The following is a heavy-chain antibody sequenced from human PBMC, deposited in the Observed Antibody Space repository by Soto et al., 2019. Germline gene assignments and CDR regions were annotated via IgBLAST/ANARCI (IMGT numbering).Heavy chain of an antibody. CDR1: GYSFTSYW. Sequence: PGESLKISCKGSGYSFTSYWISWVRQIPGKGLEWIGRIDPSDSYTNYSPSFQGHVTISADKSISTAYLQWSSLKASDTAMYFCARHSSPNYDENIGYYYRYWGQGTLVTVSS. D-gene: IGHD3-22*01. CDR2: IDPSDSYT. CDR3: ARHSSPNYDENIGYYYRY. V-gene: IGHV5-10-1*01. J-gene: IGHJ4*02.